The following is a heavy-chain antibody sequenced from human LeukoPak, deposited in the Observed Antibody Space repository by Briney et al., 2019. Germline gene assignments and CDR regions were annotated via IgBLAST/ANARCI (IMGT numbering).Heavy chain of an antibody. CDR2: IYYSGST. J-gene: IGHJ5*02. CDR1: GGSISSYY. V-gene: IGHV4-59*01. D-gene: IGHD4-11*01. CDR3: ARDVRSTGDWFDP. Sequence: SETLSLTCTVSGGSISSYYWSWIRQPPGKGLEWIGYIYYSGSTNYNPSLKSRVTISVDTSKNQFSLRLSSVTAADTAVYYCARDVRSTGDWFDPWGQGTLVTVSS.